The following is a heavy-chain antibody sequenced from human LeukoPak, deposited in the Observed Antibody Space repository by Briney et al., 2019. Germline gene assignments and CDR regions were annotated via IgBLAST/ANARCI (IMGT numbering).Heavy chain of an antibody. V-gene: IGHV4-34*01. Sequence: SETLSLTCAVYGGSFSGYYWSWIRQPPGKGLEWIGEINHSGSTNYNPSLKSRVTISVDTSKNQFSLKLSSVTAADTAVYYCARGATAPSGYYGMDVWGQGTTVTVSS. CDR2: INHSGST. J-gene: IGHJ6*02. D-gene: IGHD1-26*01. CDR1: GGSFSGYY. CDR3: ARGATAPSGYYGMDV.